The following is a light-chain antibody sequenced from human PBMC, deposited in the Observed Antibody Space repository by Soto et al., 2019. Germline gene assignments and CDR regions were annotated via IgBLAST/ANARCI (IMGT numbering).Light chain of an antibody. Sequence: QSVLTQPPSVSGAPGQRVTISCTGSSSNIGAGYDVHWYQHLPGTAPKLIYGDSNRPSGVPDRFSGSKSGTSASLAITGLQAEDEADYYCQSYDSSLSGSVFGGGTKVTVL. CDR1: SSNIGAGYD. CDR2: GDS. V-gene: IGLV1-40*01. J-gene: IGLJ2*01. CDR3: QSYDSSLSGSV.